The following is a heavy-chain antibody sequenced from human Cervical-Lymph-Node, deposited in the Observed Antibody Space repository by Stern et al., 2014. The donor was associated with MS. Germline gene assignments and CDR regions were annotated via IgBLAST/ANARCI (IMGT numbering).Heavy chain of an antibody. J-gene: IGHJ4*02. V-gene: IGHV3-9*01. CDR3: AKLAAAYRLVYYFDY. Sequence: EVQMLESGGGLVQPGRSLRLSCAASGFTFDDYAMHWVRPAPGKGLEWVSGISWTSGSIGYADSVRGRFTISRDNAKNSLYLQMNSLRAEDTALYYCAKLAAAYRLVYYFDYWGQGTLVTVSS. D-gene: IGHD5-18*01. CDR2: ISWTSGSI. CDR1: GFTFDDYA.